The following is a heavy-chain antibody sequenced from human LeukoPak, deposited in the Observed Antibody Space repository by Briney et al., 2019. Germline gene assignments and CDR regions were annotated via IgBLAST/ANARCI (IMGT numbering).Heavy chain of an antibody. CDR2: IRQDGGEA. CDR1: GFTFSTYW. D-gene: IGHD1-26*01. Sequence: HPGGSLRLSCAASGFTFSTYWMTWVRQGPGKGLEWVANIRQDGGEAYYVDSVKGRFTISRDNAKASVYLQMNSQTADDTAVYYCVRGGTFRYSGTSGDYWGQGTLVTVSS. J-gene: IGHJ4*02. CDR3: VRGGTFRYSGTSGDY. V-gene: IGHV3-7*03.